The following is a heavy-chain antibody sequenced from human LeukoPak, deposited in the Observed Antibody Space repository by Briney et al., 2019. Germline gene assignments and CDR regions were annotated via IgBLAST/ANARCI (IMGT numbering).Heavy chain of an antibody. D-gene: IGHD3-3*01. J-gene: IGHJ6*03. CDR1: GFTFSNFE. CDR2: ISSSGSSI. Sequence: GGSLRLSCAASGFTFSNFEMNWVRQAPGKGLEWVSYISSSGSSIYYEDSVKGRFTISRDNAKNSLYLQMNSPRADDTAVYYCARGFGVAYYYSMDVWGKGTTVTISS. V-gene: IGHV3-48*03. CDR3: ARGFGVAYYYSMDV.